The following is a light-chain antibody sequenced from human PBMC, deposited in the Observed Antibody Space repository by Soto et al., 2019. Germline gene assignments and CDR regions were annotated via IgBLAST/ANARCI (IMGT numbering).Light chain of an antibody. Sequence: EIVLTQSQATLSSFPGDRVTLSCRASQYINTRLAWYQHRPGQAPRLLIYQTSIRAAGIPARFSASGTGTDFTLTISDVQPEDFAVYYCHQRQSWPRTFGQGTKVDI. J-gene: IGKJ1*01. V-gene: IGKV3-11*01. CDR3: HQRQSWPRT. CDR2: QTS. CDR1: QYINTR.